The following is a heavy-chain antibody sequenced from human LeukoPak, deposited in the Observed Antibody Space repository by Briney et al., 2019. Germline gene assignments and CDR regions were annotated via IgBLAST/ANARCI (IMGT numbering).Heavy chain of an antibody. D-gene: IGHD4-11*01. CDR3: ARAIYSGTHYFDY. CDR2: ISYDGSNK. V-gene: IGHV3-30*04. J-gene: IGHJ4*02. CDR1: GFTFSSYA. Sequence: GGSLRLSCAASGFTFSSYAMHWVRQAPGKGLEWVAVISYDGSNKYYADSVKGRFTISRDNSKNTLYLQMNSLRAEDTAVYYCARAIYSGTHYFDYWGQGTLVTVSS.